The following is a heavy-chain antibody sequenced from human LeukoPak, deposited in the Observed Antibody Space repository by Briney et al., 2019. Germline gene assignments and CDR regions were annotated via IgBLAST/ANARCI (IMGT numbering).Heavy chain of an antibody. J-gene: IGHJ5*02. V-gene: IGHV4-34*01. CDR3: ARGYDSTGYGVGEANWFDP. Sequence: PSETLSLTCAVYGGSFSGYYWSWIRQPPGKGLEWIGEINHSGSTNYNPSLKSRVTMSIDTSKNQFSLMLYSVTAADTALYYCARGYDSTGYGVGEANWFDPWGQGTLVTVSS. CDR1: GGSFSGYY. D-gene: IGHD3-22*01. CDR2: INHSGST.